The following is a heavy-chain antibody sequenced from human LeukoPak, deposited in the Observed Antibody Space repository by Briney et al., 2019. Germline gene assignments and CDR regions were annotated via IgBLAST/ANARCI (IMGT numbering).Heavy chain of an antibody. CDR3: ARAPGDSYGYYYYYYMDV. V-gene: IGHV3-23*01. CDR2: ISESGGAT. CDR1: GFMFSHSA. Sequence: QTGGSLRLSCAASGFMFSHSAMTWVRQTPGKGLEWVSGISESGGATYYAGSAKGRFTISRDNSKNTLYLQMNSLRAEDTAVYYCARAPGDSYGYYYYYYMDVWGKGTTVTVSS. J-gene: IGHJ6*03. D-gene: IGHD5-18*01.